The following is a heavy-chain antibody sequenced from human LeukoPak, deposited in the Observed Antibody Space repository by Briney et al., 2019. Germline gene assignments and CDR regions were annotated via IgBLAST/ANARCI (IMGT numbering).Heavy chain of an antibody. CDR3: AKDDVIAAAGTPDAFDI. J-gene: IGHJ3*02. CDR1: GFTFSSYA. Sequence: HAGGPLSLPCAASGFTFSSYAMSWVRQAPGKGREGVSAISGSGGSTYYADSVKGRFTISRDNSKNTLYLQMNSLRADDTAVYYCAKDDVIAAAGTPDAFDIWGQGTMVTVSS. D-gene: IGHD6-13*01. CDR2: ISGSGGST. V-gene: IGHV3-23*01.